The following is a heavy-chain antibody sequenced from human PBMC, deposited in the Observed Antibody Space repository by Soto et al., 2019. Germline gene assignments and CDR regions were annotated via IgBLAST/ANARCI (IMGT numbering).Heavy chain of an antibody. V-gene: IGHV1-2*02. CDR1: GYTFTGYY. J-gene: IGHJ3*02. CDR3: ARGLGSSWYKGEDAFDI. D-gene: IGHD6-13*01. CDR2: INPNSGGT. Sequence: ASVKVSCKASGYTFTGYYMHWVRQAPGQGLEWMGWINPNSGGTNYAQKFQGRVTMTRDTSISTAYMELSSLRSEDTAVYYCARGLGSSWYKGEDAFDIWGQGTMVTVSS.